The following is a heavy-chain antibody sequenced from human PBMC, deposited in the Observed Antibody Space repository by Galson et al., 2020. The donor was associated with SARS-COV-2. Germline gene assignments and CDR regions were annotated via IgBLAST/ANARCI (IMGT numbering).Heavy chain of an antibody. Sequence: GESLKISCAASGFTFSNAWMSWVRQAPGKGLEWVGRIKSKTDGGTTDYAAPVKGRFTISRDDSKNTLYLQMNSLKTEDTAVYYCTTDRQFHSAMGYYYYMDVWGKCTTVTVSS. CDR1: GFTFSNAW. CDR2: IKSKTDGGTT. D-gene: IGHD2-2*01. CDR3: TTDRQFHSAMGYYYYMDV. J-gene: IGHJ6*03. V-gene: IGHV3-15*01.